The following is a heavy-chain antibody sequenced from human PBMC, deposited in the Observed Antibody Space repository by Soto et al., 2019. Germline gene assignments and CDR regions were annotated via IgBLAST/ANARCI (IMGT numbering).Heavy chain of an antibody. CDR2: ISYDGSNK. Sequence: QVQLVESGGGVVQPGRSLRLSCAAYGFAFSSYGMHWVRQAPGKGLEWVAVISYDGSNKYYADSVKGRFTISRDNSKNTLYLQMNSLRAEDTAVYYCAKLPSIVGATGIDYWGQGTLVTVSS. D-gene: IGHD1-26*01. J-gene: IGHJ4*02. CDR3: AKLPSIVGATGIDY. CDR1: GFAFSSYG. V-gene: IGHV3-30*18.